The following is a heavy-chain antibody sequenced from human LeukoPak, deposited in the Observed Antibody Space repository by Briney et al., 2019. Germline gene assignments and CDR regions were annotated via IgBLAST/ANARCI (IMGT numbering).Heavy chain of an antibody. CDR3: ARLTLSDSFDAFDI. J-gene: IGHJ3*02. D-gene: IGHD3-22*01. CDR2: IFYSGST. CDR1: GDSISSSSFY. V-gene: IGHV4-39*01. Sequence: RASETLSLTCTVSGDSISSSSFYWGWIRQAPGKGPEWIGSIFYSGSTYYNPSLKSRVTISVDTSKNQFSLKLSSVTAADTAVYHCARLTLSDSFDAFDIWGQGTMVTVSS.